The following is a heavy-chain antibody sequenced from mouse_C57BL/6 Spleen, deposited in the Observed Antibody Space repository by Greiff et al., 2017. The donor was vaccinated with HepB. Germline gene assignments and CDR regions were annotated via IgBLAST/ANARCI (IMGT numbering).Heavy chain of an antibody. J-gene: IGHJ4*01. CDR2: IYPRSGNT. Sequence: VQLQESGAELARPGASVKLSCKASGYTFTSYGISWVKQRTGQGLEWIGEIYPRSGNTYYNEKFKGKATLTADKSSSTAYMELRSLTSEDSAVHFCARYSNVFYAMDYWGQGTSVTVSS. V-gene: IGHV1-81*01. D-gene: IGHD2-5*01. CDR1: GYTFTSYG. CDR3: ARYSNVFYAMDY.